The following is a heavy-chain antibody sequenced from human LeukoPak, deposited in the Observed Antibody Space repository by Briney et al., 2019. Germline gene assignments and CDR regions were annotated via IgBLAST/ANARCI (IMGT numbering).Heavy chain of an antibody. Sequence: GGSLRLSCAASGFTFSSYWMSWVRQAPGKGLEWVANIKQDGSEKYYVDSVKGRFTISRDNAKNSLYLQMNSLRAEDTAVYYCASRGLKYSGSYLIWGQGTLVTVSS. D-gene: IGHD1-26*01. CDR2: IKQDGSEK. CDR1: GFTFSSYW. V-gene: IGHV3-7*01. CDR3: ASRGLKYSGSYLI. J-gene: IGHJ4*02.